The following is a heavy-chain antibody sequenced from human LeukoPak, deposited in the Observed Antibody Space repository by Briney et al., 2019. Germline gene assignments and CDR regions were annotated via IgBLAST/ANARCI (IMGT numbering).Heavy chain of an antibody. CDR3: ARERVTTTAFDI. CDR2: ITSSCTY. J-gene: IGHJ3*02. D-gene: IGHD5-12*01. CDR1: GFTLSTYN. V-gene: IGHV3-21*01. Sequence: KTGGSLRLSCVASGFTLSTYNTHWVRQAPGKGLEWVSSITSSCTYYADSVKGRFTISRDNAKNSLYLQMNSLRAEDTAVYYCARERVTTTAFDIWGQGTMVTVSS.